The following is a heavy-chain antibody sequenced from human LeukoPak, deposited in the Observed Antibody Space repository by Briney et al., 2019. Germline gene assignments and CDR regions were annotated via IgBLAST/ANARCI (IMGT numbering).Heavy chain of an antibody. Sequence: ASVKVSCKASGYTFTGYYMHWVRQAPGQGLEWMGWINPNSGGTYYAQKFQGRVTMTRDTSISTAYMELSRLRSDDTAVYYCARERWEPHDAFDIWGQGTMVTVSS. D-gene: IGHD1-26*01. CDR1: GYTFTGYY. V-gene: IGHV1-2*02. J-gene: IGHJ3*02. CDR2: INPNSGGT. CDR3: ARERWEPHDAFDI.